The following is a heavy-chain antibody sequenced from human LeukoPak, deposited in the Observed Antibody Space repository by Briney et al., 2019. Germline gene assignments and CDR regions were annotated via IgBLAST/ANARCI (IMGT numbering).Heavy chain of an antibody. J-gene: IGHJ4*02. CDR3: ARDSSIAAAGLPFDY. CDR2: ISAYNGNT. Sequence: ASVKVSCKASGYTFTSYGISWVRQAPGQGLERMGWISAYNGNTNYAQKLQGRVTMTTDTSTSTAYMELRSLRSDDTAVYYCARDSSIAAAGLPFDYWGQGTLVTVSS. D-gene: IGHD6-13*01. CDR1: GYTFTSYG. V-gene: IGHV1-18*01.